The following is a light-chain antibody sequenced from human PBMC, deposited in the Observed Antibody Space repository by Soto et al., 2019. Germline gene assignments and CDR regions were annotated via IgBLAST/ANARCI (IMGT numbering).Light chain of an antibody. CDR3: QQRSNWPPLT. CDR1: QSISNY. V-gene: IGKV3-11*01. CDR2: DAS. Sequence: EIVLTQSPATLSLSPGERATLSCRASQSISNYLVWYQQKPGQAPRLLIYDASNRATGIPARFSGSGSGTAVSLTISSLEPEDFAIYYCQQRSNWPPLTFGGGTKVEIK. J-gene: IGKJ4*01.